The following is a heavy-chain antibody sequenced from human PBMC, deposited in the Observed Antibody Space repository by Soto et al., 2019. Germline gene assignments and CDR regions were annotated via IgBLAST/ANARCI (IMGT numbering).Heavy chain of an antibody. CDR1: GGSISSGDYY. CDR2: IYYSGST. V-gene: IGHV4-30-4*01. CDR3: ARAPGKYSSSWSYYYYGMDV. D-gene: IGHD6-13*01. J-gene: IGHJ6*02. Sequence: KPSETLSLTCTVSGGSISSGDYYWSWIRQPPGKGLEWIGYIYYSGSTYYNPSLKSRVTISVDTSKNQFSLKLSSVTAADTAVYYCARAPGKYSSSWSYYYYGMDVWGQGTTVTVSS.